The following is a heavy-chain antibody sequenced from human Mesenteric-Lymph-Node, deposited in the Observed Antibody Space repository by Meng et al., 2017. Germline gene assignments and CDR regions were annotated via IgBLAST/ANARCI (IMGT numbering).Heavy chain of an antibody. CDR2: IYHNGST. CDR1: SGPIVSTDYS. D-gene: IGHD7-27*01. Sequence: QPQLPEAGSGLVKPSQTLSLTCAVSSGPIVSTDYSCSWIRRPPGKGPEWIGYIYHNGSTYYNPYFKSRVTISLDRSKNQVSLKLNSVTAADTAVYSCARLGPRWFDPWGQGTLVTVSS. V-gene: IGHV4-30-2*01. J-gene: IGHJ5*02. CDR3: ARLGPRWFDP.